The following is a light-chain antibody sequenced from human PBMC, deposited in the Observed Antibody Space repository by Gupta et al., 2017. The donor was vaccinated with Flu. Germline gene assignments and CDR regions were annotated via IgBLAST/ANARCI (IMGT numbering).Light chain of an antibody. J-gene: IGLJ1*01. V-gene: IGLV3-21*02. CDR2: DDS. CDR3: QVWDSSSDHYV. Sequence: SYVLTQPPSVSVAPGQTARITCGGNNIGSKSVHWYQQKPGQAPVLVVYDDSARPSGFPGRFSGSNSGNTATLTISRVEAGDEADYYCQVWDSSSDHYVFGTGTKVTVL. CDR1: NIGSKS.